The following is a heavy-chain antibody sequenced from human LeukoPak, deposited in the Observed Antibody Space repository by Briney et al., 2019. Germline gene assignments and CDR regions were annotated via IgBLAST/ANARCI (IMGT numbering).Heavy chain of an antibody. CDR3: SRVPLPRGYSYSFDY. CDR2: ISAYNGNT. V-gene: IGHV1-18*01. Sequence: ASVKVSCKASGYTFTSYGISWVRQAPGQGLEWMGWISAYNGNTNYAQKLQGRVTMTTDTSTSTAYMELRSLRSDDTAVYYCSRVPLPRGYSYSFDYWGQGTLVTVSS. J-gene: IGHJ4*02. D-gene: IGHD5-18*01. CDR1: GYTFTSYG.